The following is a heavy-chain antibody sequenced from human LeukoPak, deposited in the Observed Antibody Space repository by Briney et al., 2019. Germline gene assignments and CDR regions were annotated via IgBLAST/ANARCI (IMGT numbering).Heavy chain of an antibody. CDR1: AYSSTSYC. CDR3: ARLDYYGSGSYSAFDI. Sequence: GESLKISCKGSAYSSTSYCIGWVRQMPGKGLEWMGIIYPGDSNTRYSPYFPGKVTISADKSISTAYLQWSSLKASDPAMYYCARLDYYGSGSYSAFDIWGQGTMVTVSS. D-gene: IGHD3-10*01. J-gene: IGHJ3*02. V-gene: IGHV5-51*01. CDR2: IYPGDSNT.